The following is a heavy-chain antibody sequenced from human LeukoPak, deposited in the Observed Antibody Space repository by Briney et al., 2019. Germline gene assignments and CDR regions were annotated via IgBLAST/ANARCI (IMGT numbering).Heavy chain of an antibody. D-gene: IGHD2-15*01. Sequence: SETLSLTCTVSGGSISSSSYYWSWIRQPPGKGLEWIGEINHSGSTNYNPSLKSRVTISVDTSKNQFSLKLSSVTAADTAVYYCARGRIRYCSGGSCYSEFVFDYWGQGTLVTVSS. CDR3: ARGRIRYCSGGSCYSEFVFDY. J-gene: IGHJ4*02. CDR1: GGSISSSSYY. CDR2: INHSGST. V-gene: IGHV4-39*07.